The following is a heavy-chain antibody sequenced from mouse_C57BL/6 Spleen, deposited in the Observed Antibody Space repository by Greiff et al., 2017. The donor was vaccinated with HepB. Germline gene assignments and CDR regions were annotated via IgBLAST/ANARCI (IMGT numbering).Heavy chain of an antibody. Sequence: QVQLQQSGPGLVQPSQSLSITCTVSGFSLTSYGVHWVRQSPGKGLEWLGVIWRGGSTDYNAAFMSRLSITKDNSKSQVFFKMNSLQADDTAIYYCAKNPYYDYDRSVYYAMDYWGQGTSVTVSS. CDR1: GFSLTSYG. CDR3: AKNPYYDYDRSVYYAMDY. V-gene: IGHV2-5*01. J-gene: IGHJ4*01. CDR2: IWRGGST. D-gene: IGHD2-4*01.